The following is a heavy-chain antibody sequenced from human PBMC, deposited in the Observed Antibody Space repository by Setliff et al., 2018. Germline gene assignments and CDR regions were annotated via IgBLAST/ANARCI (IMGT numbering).Heavy chain of an antibody. CDR1: GYSINSPFT. D-gene: IGHD2-21*01. CDR2: IIDNGRT. V-gene: IGHV4-38-2*01. CDR3: ASQRLARYFES. J-gene: IGHJ4*02. Sequence: SETLSPTCAVSGYSINSPFTWGWIRQHPGKGREWLGTIIDNGRTFYNPSRNSRVTMSIDTSKKEFSLRLSSVTAADTAVYYCASQRLARYFESWGQGILVTVSS.